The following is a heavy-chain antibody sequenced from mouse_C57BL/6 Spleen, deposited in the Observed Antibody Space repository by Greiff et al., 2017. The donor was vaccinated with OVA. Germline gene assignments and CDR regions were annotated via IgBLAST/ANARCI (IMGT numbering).Heavy chain of an antibody. CDR2: IDPETGGT. CDR3: TRSDYGNYVSDMDY. J-gene: IGHJ4*01. Sequence: QVQLQQSGAELVRPGASVTLSCKASGYTFTDYEMHWVKQTPVHGLEWIGAIDPETGGTAYNQKFKGKAILTADKSSSTAYMELRSLTSEDSAVYYCTRSDYGNYVSDMDYWGQGTSVTVSS. V-gene: IGHV1-15*01. CDR1: GYTFTDYE. D-gene: IGHD2-1*01.